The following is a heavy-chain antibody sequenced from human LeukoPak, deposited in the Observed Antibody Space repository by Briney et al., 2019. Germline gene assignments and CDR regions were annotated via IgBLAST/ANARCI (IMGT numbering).Heavy chain of an antibody. Sequence: SGTLSLTCAVSGGSISSSNWWSWVRQPPGKGLEWIGEIYHSGSTNYNPSLKSRVTISVDKSKNQFSLNLSSVTAADTAVYYCARGGFRLYAYYYYYMDVWGKGITVTISS. CDR3: ARGGFRLYAYYYYYMDV. CDR1: GGSISSSNW. V-gene: IGHV4-4*02. D-gene: IGHD2-8*01. J-gene: IGHJ6*03. CDR2: IYHSGST.